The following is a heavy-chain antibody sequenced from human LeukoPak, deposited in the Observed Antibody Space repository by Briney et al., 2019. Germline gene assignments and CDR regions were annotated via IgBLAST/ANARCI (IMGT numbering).Heavy chain of an antibody. D-gene: IGHD4-11*01. V-gene: IGHV4-59*12. CDR1: GGSFGTDY. CDR3: ARDKATVFDY. J-gene: IGHJ4*02. Sequence: PSETLSLTCTVSGGSFGTDYWSWIRQPPGKGLEWIGYVYYSGSTYYNPSLKSRVTISVDTSKNQFSLKLSSVTAADTAVYYCARDKATVFDYWGQGTLVTVSS. CDR2: VYYSGST.